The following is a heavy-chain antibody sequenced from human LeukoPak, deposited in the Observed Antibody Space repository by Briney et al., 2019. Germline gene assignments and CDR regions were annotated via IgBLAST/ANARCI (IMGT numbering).Heavy chain of an antibody. Sequence: QPGGSLRLSCAASGFTFSSYWMHWVRQAPGKGLVWVSRINSDGSSTSYADSVKGRFTISRDNAKNTLYLQMNSLRAEDTAVYYCAKCSSGWYPDYWGQGTLVTVSS. D-gene: IGHD6-19*01. J-gene: IGHJ4*02. CDR1: GFTFSSYW. V-gene: IGHV3-74*01. CDR3: AKCSSGWYPDY. CDR2: INSDGSST.